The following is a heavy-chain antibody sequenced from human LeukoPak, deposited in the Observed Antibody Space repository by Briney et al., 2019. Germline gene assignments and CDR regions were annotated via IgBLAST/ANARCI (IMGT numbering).Heavy chain of an antibody. CDR3: AELGITLIGGV. CDR1: GFTFSSYW. Sequence: PGGSLRLSCAASGFTFSSYWMSWVRQVPGKGLEWVANIKYDGRDIYYLDSVKGRFTISRDNAKNSLYLQMNSLRAEDTAVYYCAELGITLIGGVWGKGTTVTISS. CDR2: IKYDGRDI. V-gene: IGHV3-7*01. J-gene: IGHJ6*04. D-gene: IGHD3-10*02.